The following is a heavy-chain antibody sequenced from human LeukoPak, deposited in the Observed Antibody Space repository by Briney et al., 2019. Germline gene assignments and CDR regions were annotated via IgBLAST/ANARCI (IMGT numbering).Heavy chain of an antibody. Sequence: WASVKGSRTGSRYTFTRYGISWVREAPGQGLEWMGWISAYNGNTNYAQKLQGSVTMTTDTSTSTAYMELRSLRSDDTAVYYCAREVGGAATMTYRFDHWGPGTLVTVSS. J-gene: IGHJ5*02. CDR1: RYTFTRYG. CDR3: AREVGGAATMTYRFDH. CDR2: ISAYNGNT. V-gene: IGHV1-18*01. D-gene: IGHD2-2*01.